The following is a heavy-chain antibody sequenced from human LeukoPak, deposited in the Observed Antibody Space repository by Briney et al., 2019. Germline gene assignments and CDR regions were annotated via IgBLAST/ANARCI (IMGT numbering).Heavy chain of an antibody. Sequence: GGSLRLSCVASGFTFSSYALSWVGQAPGKGLEWVSAISDSGARTYYADSVKGRFTISRDNSKNTLFLQMNSLRAEDTAAYYCAKHYGSGTYYNYFDFWGQGTLVSVSS. CDR3: AKHYGSGTYYNYFDF. CDR2: ISDSGART. D-gene: IGHD3-10*01. CDR1: GFTFSSYA. J-gene: IGHJ4*02. V-gene: IGHV3-23*01.